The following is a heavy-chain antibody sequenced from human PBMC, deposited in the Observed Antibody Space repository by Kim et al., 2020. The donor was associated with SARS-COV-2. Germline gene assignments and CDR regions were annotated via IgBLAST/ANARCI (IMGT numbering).Heavy chain of an antibody. Sequence: ASLKVSCKASGYTFTGYYIHWVRQAPGQGLEWMGRINPKSGGTNYAQKFQGRVTMTRDTSISTAYMELSRLRSDDTAVYYCAREAPGITGTEDCFDSWGQGTLVTVSS. CDR1: GYTFTGYY. CDR3: AREAPGITGTEDCFDS. CDR2: INPKSGGT. D-gene: IGHD1-20*01. J-gene: IGHJ4*02. V-gene: IGHV1-2*06.